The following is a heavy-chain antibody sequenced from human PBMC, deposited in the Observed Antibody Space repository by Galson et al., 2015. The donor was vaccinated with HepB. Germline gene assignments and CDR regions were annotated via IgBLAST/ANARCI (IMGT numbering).Heavy chain of an antibody. CDR1: GFIFSSYG. D-gene: IGHD2-15*01. J-gene: IGHJ5*02. V-gene: IGHV3-33*05. CDR3: ARGRVVAAKYSWFDP. Sequence: SLRLSCAASGFIFSSYGMHWVRQSPGKGLEWVALVSFDGSKEYYADSVKGRFTISRDNSNNTMYLQMNSLRAEDTAIYYCARGRVVAAKYSWFDPWGQGTLVTVSS. CDR2: VSFDGSKE.